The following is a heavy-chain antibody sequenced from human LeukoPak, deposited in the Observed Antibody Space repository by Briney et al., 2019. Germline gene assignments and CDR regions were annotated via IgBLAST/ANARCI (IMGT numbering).Heavy chain of an antibody. V-gene: IGHV3-33*01. CDR1: GFTFSSYG. CDR3: AGARGSTWYFDY. J-gene: IGHJ4*02. Sequence: PGGSLRLSCAASGFTFSSYGMHWVRQAPGKGLEWVAVLWYDGSNEYYADSVKGRFTISRDSSKNTLFLQMNSLRAEDTAVYYCAGARGSTWYFDYWGQGTLVTVSS. D-gene: IGHD6-13*01. CDR2: LWYDGSNE.